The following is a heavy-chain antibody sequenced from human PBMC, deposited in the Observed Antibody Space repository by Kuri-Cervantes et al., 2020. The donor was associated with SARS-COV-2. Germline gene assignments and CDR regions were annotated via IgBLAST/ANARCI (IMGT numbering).Heavy chain of an antibody. Sequence: GSLRLPCAASGFTVSSNYMSWVRQAPGKGLEWVSVIYSGGSTYYADSVKGRFTISRDNSKNTLYLQMNSLRAEDTAVYYCAKDLRVGIAVAGIGAFDIWGQGTMVPSPQ. J-gene: IGHJ3*02. CDR3: AKDLRVGIAVAGIGAFDI. V-gene: IGHV3-66*02. CDR2: IYSGGST. D-gene: IGHD6-19*01. CDR1: GFTVSSNY.